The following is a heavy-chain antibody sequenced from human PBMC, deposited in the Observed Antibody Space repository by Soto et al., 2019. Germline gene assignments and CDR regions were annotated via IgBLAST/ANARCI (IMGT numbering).Heavy chain of an antibody. CDR2: IYYSGST. D-gene: IGHD3-22*01. CDR1: GGSISRYY. J-gene: IGHJ4*02. CDR3: ARDAYYYDSSGYYYFDY. V-gene: IGHV4-59*01. Sequence: SETLSLTCTVSGGSISRYYWSWIRQPPGKGLEWIGYIYYSGSTNYNPSLKSRVTISVDTSKNQFSLKLSSVTAADTAVYYCARDAYYYDSSGYYYFDYWGQGTLVTVSS.